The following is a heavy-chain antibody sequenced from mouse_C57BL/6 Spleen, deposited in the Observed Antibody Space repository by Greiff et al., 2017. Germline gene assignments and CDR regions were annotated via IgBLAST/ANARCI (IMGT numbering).Heavy chain of an antibody. D-gene: IGHD1-1*01. V-gene: IGHV1-50*01. J-gene: IGHJ2*01. CDR3: ARAGYYGSSHLDD. CDR2: IDPSDSYT. Sequence: QVQLKQPGAELVKPGASVKLSCKASGYTFTSYWMQWVKQRPGQGLEWIGEIDPSDSYTNYNQKFKGKATLTVDTASSTAYLQLSSLTSEDSAVYYCARAGYYGSSHLDDWGQGTTLTVAS. CDR1: GYTFTSYW.